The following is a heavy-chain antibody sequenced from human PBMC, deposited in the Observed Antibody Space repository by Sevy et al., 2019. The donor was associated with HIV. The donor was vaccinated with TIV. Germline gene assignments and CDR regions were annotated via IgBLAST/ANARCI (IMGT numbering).Heavy chain of an antibody. CDR3: AGMEVGGYDLLTGRSTGWFDP. CDR1: GGSISSSNYY. CDR2: IYYSGSP. Sequence: SETLSLTCTASGGSISSSNYYWGWIRQPPGKGLEWIGSIYYSGSPYYNPSLKSRVTISVDTSKNQFFLNLSSVTAPDTAVYYCAGMEVGGYDLLTGRSTGWFDPWGQRTLVTVSS. J-gene: IGHJ5*02. V-gene: IGHV4-39*01. D-gene: IGHD3-9*01.